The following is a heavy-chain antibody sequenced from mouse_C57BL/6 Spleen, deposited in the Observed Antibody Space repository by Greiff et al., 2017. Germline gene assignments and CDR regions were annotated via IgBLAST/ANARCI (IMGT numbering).Heavy chain of an antibody. Sequence: EVKLQESGPELVKPGASVKISCKASGYSFTDYNMNWVKQSNGKSLEGIGVINPNYGTTSYNQKFKGKATLPVDQSSSTAYMQLNSLTSEDSAVYYCARSDYGWYFDVWGTGTTVTVSS. CDR1: GYSFTDYN. J-gene: IGHJ1*03. CDR2: INPNYGTT. V-gene: IGHV1-39*01. CDR3: ARSDYGWYFDV. D-gene: IGHD1-1*01.